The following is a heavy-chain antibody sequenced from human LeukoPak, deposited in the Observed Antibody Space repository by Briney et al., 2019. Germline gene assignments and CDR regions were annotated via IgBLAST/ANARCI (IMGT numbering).Heavy chain of an antibody. CDR1: GGSITTNKW. Sequence: SETLSLTCDVSGGSITTNKWWSWVRQPPGQGLEWIGETHPSESSNYNPSLKSRLSISIDKSKNQFSLHLSSVTTAGTAVYYCATYLDGSGYRFDYWGQGALVTVSS. V-gene: IGHV4-4*02. D-gene: IGHD3-22*01. CDR2: THPSESS. J-gene: IGHJ4*02. CDR3: ATYLDGSGYRFDY.